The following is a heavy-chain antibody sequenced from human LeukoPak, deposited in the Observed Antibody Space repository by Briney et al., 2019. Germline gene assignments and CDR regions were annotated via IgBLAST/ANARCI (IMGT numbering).Heavy chain of an antibody. V-gene: IGHV1-2*02. CDR2: INPNSGGT. CDR3: ARGDPVAGTSDFDY. J-gene: IGHJ4*02. Sequence: ASVKVSCKASGHTFTGYYMHWVRQAPGQGLEWMGWINPNSGGTKYAQKFQGRVTMTREKSISTAYMELSRLRYDDTAVYYCARGDPVAGTSDFDYWGQGTLVTVSS. CDR1: GHTFTGYY. D-gene: IGHD6-19*01.